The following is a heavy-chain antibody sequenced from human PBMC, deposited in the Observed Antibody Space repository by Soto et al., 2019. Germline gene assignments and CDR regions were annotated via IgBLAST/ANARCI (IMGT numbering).Heavy chain of an antibody. Sequence: QVQLVESWGGVVQPGRSLRLSCATSGFTFSGYAIHWVRQAPGKGLVWVAVIRSDGNNKEYADSVKGRFTISRDNSKNTLYLQMNTLGADDTAVYYCARDNAAATVLYYWGQGTLVTVSS. CDR2: IRSDGNNK. V-gene: IGHV3-33*01. CDR3: ARDNAAATVLYY. J-gene: IGHJ4*02. CDR1: GFTFSGYA. D-gene: IGHD6-25*01.